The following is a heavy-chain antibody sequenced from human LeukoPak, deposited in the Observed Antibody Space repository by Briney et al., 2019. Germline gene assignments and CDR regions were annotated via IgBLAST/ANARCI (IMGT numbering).Heavy chain of an antibody. V-gene: IGHV1-18*01. CDR1: GYTFTSYG. Sequence: ASVKVSCKASGYTFTSYGISWVRQAPGQGPEWMGWISAYNGNTNYAQKLQGRVTITTDTSTSTAYMELRSLRSDDTAVYYCARDRGYYDFWSGYPVGYFDYWGQGTLVTVSS. CDR2: ISAYNGNT. CDR3: ARDRGYYDFWSGYPVGYFDY. D-gene: IGHD3-3*01. J-gene: IGHJ4*02.